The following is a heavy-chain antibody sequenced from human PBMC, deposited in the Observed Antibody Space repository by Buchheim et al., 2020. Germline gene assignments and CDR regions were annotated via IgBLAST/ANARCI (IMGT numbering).Heavy chain of an antibody. J-gene: IGHJ4*02. CDR3: ARAYVPERLLSFRGAKAYFDY. V-gene: IGHV4-4*02. D-gene: IGHD2/OR15-2a*01. CDR2: IYHSGST. Sequence: QVQLQESGPGLVKPSGTLSLTCAVSGGSISSSNWWSWVRQPPGKGLEWIGEIYHSGSTNYNPSLKSRIPIPVNKSKNQFSLMLSSVTAADTAVYYCARAYVPERLLSFRGAKAYFDYWGQGTL. CDR1: GGSISSSNW.